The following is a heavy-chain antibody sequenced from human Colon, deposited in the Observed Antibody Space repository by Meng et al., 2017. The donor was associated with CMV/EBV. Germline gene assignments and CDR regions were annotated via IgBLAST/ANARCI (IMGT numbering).Heavy chain of an antibody. Sequence: SCAVSGHTFGSYTMSWVRQAPGRGLEWVGTINSYAENIGYAETVKGRFTISRDNAKNSLYLQMNSLGAEDTAVYFCVREIRRSWFDPWGQGTLVTVSS. CDR2: INSYAENI. CDR3: VREIRRSWFDP. D-gene: IGHD4-17*01. V-gene: IGHV3-21*01. J-gene: IGHJ5*02. CDR1: GHTFGSYT.